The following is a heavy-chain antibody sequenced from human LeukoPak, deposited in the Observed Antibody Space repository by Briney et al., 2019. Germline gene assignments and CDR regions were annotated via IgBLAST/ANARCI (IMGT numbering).Heavy chain of an antibody. J-gene: IGHJ6*02. D-gene: IGHD3-9*01. CDR2: IYYSGST. CDR1: GGSISSYY. Sequence: SETLSLTCTVSGGSISSYYWSWIRQPPGKGLEWIGYIYYSGSTNYNPSLKSRVTISVDTSKNQFSLKLSSVTAADTAVYYCARLRAYDILTGFYGMDVWGQGTTVTVSS. V-gene: IGHV4-59*08. CDR3: ARLRAYDILTGFYGMDV.